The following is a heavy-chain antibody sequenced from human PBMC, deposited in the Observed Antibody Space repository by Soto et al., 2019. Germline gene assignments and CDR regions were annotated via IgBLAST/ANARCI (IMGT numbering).Heavy chain of an antibody. D-gene: IGHD5-18*01. J-gene: IGHJ6*02. CDR3: ASKPVDTAMVHHPDDCYSGMYV. V-gene: IGHV1-69*12. CDR1: GGTFSSYA. CDR2: LIPIFGTA. Sequence: QVQLVQSGAEVKKPGSSVKVSCKASGGTFSSYAISWVRQAPGQGLEWMGGLIPIFGTANYAQKFQARVTITADASTSTAYLELSSLRSEDTAVYYCASKPVDTAMVHHPDDCYSGMYVWGQGTTVTVSS.